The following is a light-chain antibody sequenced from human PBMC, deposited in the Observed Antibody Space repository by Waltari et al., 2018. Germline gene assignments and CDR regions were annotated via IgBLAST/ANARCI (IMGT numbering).Light chain of an antibody. CDR3: AAWDDSPSGHVV. J-gene: IGLJ2*01. V-gene: IGLV1-47*02. CDR2: TDG. CDR1: SSNIGSHY. Sequence: SVLTQPPSASGAPGQRVTISCSGSSSNIGSHYVYWYQPLPGTAPKLLIYTDGQRAAGVPDRVSASKSGTSASLAISGLRSEDEADYYCAAWDDSPSGHVVFGGGTKLTVL.